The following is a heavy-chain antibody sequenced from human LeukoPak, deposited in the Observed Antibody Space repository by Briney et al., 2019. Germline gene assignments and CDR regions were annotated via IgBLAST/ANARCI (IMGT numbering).Heavy chain of an antibody. CDR1: GGSFSGYY. D-gene: IGHD3-22*01. Sequence: PSETLSLTCAVYGGSFSGYYWSWIRQPPGKGLEWIGEINHSGSTNYNPSLKSRVTISVDTSKNQFSLKLSSVTAADTAVYYCASGGYDSSGYSFDYWGQGTLVTVSS. V-gene: IGHV4-34*01. CDR2: INHSGST. J-gene: IGHJ4*02. CDR3: ASGGYDSSGYSFDY.